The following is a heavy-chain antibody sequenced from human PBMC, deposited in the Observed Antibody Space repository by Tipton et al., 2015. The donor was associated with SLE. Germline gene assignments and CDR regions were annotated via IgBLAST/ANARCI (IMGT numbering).Heavy chain of an antibody. CDR3: ARVRYSGHDEAYYFDY. J-gene: IGHJ4*02. D-gene: IGHD5-12*01. Sequence: TLSLTCTVSGGSISSGSYYWSWLRQPAGKGLEWIGRIYTSGSTNYNPSLKSRVTISVDTSKNQFSLKLSSATAADTAVYYCARVRYSGHDEAYYFDYWGQGTLVTVSS. V-gene: IGHV4-61*02. CDR1: GGSISSGSYY. CDR2: IYTSGST.